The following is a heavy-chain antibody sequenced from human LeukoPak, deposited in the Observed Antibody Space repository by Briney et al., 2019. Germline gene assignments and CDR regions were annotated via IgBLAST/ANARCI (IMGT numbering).Heavy chain of an antibody. CDR3: ARGPAMVRGVIITMLDY. Sequence: SVKVSCKASGGTFSSYAISWVRQAPGQGLEWMGGIIPIFGTANYAQKFQGRVTITTDESTSTAYMELSSQRSEDTAVYYCARGPAMVRGVIITMLDYWGQGTLVTVSS. J-gene: IGHJ4*02. V-gene: IGHV1-69*05. CDR2: IIPIFGTA. D-gene: IGHD3-10*01. CDR1: GGTFSSYA.